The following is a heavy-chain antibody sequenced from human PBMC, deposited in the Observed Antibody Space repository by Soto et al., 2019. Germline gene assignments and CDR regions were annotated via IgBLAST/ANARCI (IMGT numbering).Heavy chain of an antibody. V-gene: IGHV4-39*01. Sequence: QLQLQESGPGVVKPSETLSLTCTVSGGSISSSSYYWGWIRQPPGKGLEWIGSIYYSGSTYYNPSLKSRVTISVDTSKNQFSLKLSSVTAADTAVHYCASLLLGYYYGMDVWGQGTTVTVSS. D-gene: IGHD3-22*01. CDR1: GGSISSSSYY. CDR3: ASLLLGYYYGMDV. J-gene: IGHJ6*02. CDR2: IYYSGST.